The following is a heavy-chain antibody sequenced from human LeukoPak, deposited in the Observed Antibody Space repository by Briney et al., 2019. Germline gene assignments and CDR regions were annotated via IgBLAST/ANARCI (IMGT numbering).Heavy chain of an antibody. CDR2: ISCSSSYI. Sequence: GGSLRLSCAASGFTFSSYAMSWVRQARGKGLEGVSAISCSSSYIYYVDSVKGRFTISRDNAKNSLYLQMNSLRAEDTAVYYCARILGYCSGGSCYPDQGPLYYYYGMDVWGQGTTVTVSS. D-gene: IGHD2-15*01. CDR3: ARILGYCSGGSCYPDQGPLYYYYGMDV. V-gene: IGHV3-21*01. J-gene: IGHJ6*02. CDR1: GFTFSSYA.